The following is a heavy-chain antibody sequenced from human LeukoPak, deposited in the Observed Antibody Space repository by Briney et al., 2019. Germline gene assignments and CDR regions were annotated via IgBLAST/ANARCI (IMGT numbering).Heavy chain of an antibody. CDR2: IYYSGST. V-gene: IGHV4-59*01. CDR3: ARDQGARLWFGEFYGMDV. D-gene: IGHD3-10*01. CDR1: GGSISSYY. Sequence: SETLSLTCTASGGSISSYYWSWIRQPPGKGLEWIGYIYYSGSTNYNPSLKSRVTISVDTSKNQFSLKLSSVTAADTAVYYCARDQGARLWFGEFYGMDVWGQGTTVTVSS. J-gene: IGHJ6*02.